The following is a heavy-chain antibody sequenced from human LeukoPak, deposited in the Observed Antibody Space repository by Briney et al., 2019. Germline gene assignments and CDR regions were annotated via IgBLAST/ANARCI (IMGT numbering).Heavy chain of an antibody. CDR3: AKGLNDFWGGPNWFDP. V-gene: IGHV3-23*01. J-gene: IGHJ5*02. CDR2: ISGSGGST. Sequence: GGSLRLSCAASGFTFSSYAMSWVRQAPGKGLEWVSAISGSGGSTYYADSVKGRFTISRDNSKNTLYLQMNSLRAEDTAVYYCAKGLNDFWGGPNWFDPWGQGTLVTVSS. D-gene: IGHD3-3*01. CDR1: GFTFSSYA.